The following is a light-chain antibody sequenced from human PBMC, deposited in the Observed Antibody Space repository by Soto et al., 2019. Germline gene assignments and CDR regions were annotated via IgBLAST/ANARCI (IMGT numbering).Light chain of an antibody. J-gene: IGKJ5*01. CDR1: QSISSW. Sequence: DMQMTQPPSTLSASLGDRVTITCRASQSISSWLAWYQQKPGKAPKLLIYDASSLESGVPSRFSGSGSGTEFTLTISSLQPDDFATYYCQQYNSYSATFGQGTRLEIK. V-gene: IGKV1-5*01. CDR2: DAS. CDR3: QQYNSYSAT.